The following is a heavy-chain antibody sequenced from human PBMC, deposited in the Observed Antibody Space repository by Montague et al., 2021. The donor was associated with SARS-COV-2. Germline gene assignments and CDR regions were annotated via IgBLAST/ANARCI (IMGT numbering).Heavy chain of an antibody. V-gene: IGHV4-39*01. CDR3: ARHDPDYGGSGGNFEN. Sequence: SETLSLTCTVSGGSISNSRSYWGWVRQPPGKGLEYIGSIYYMGTTYYNPSLKSRVTVSLDTSKNQFSLQLSSVTATDTAVYYCARHDPDYGGSGGNFENWGQGTLAIVSS. D-gene: IGHD2-15*01. CDR1: GGSISNSRSY. J-gene: IGHJ1*01. CDR2: IYYMGTT.